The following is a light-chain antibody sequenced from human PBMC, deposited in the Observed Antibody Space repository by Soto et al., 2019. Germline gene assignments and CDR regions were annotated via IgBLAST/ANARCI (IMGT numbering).Light chain of an antibody. J-gene: IGKJ2*01. Sequence: DIQMTQSLSSLSASVGDRVTITCRASQSISNSLSWYQQKPGKAPNFLIYVASTLQSGVPSRFSGSRSGTHFTLTLSSLQPEDVATYYCQRTFSPPYTFGQGTKLEIK. CDR1: QSISNS. CDR3: QRTFSPPYT. V-gene: IGKV1-39*01. CDR2: VAS.